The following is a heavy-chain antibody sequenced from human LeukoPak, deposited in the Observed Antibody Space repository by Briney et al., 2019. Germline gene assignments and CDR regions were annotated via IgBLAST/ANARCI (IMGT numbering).Heavy chain of an antibody. V-gene: IGHV3-33*01. Sequence: GGSLRLSCAASGFTFSSYGMHWVRQAPRKGLEGVAVIWYDGSNKYYADSVKGRFTISRDNSKNTLYLQMNSLRAEDTAVYYCARDQGGSGSGGGFDYWGQGTLVTVS. CDR1: GFTFSSYG. D-gene: IGHD3-10*01. CDR3: ARDQGGSGSGGGFDY. J-gene: IGHJ4*02. CDR2: IWYDGSNK.